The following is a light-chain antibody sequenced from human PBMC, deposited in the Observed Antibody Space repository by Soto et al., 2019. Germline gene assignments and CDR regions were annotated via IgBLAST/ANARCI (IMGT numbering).Light chain of an antibody. CDR2: GAS. CDR1: QSVSNN. J-gene: IGKJ1*01. Sequence: EIVLTQSPGTLSLSPGERATLSCRASQSVSNNSLAWYQQKPGQAPRLLIYGASTRATDMPGRFSGRGSGTEFTLTISSLQSEDFAVYYCQQYRNWPRTFGQGTKVDIK. CDR3: QQYRNWPRT. V-gene: IGKV3-15*01.